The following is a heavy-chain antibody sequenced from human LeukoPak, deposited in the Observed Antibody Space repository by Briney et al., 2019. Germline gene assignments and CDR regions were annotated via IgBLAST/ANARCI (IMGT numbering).Heavy chain of an antibody. CDR3: AREPCSGGSCYGAHYYYYYMDV. CDR1: GGSISSGSYY. V-gene: IGHV4-61*02. D-gene: IGHD2-15*01. CDR2: IYTSGST. J-gene: IGHJ6*03. Sequence: SETLSLTCTVSGGSISSGSYYWSWIRQPAGKGLEWIGRIYTSGSTNYNPSLKSRVTISVDTSKNQFSLKLSSVTAADTAVYYCAREPCSGGSCYGAHYYYYYMDVWGKGTTVTISS.